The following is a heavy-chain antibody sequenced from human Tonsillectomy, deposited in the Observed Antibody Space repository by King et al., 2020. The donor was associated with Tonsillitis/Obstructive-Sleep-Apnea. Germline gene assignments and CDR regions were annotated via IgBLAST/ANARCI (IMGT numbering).Heavy chain of an antibody. D-gene: IGHD1-1*01. CDR2: IISDGSST. CDR1: GFTFSSYW. Sequence: VQLVESGGGLVQPGGSLRLSCAASGFTFSSYWMHWVRQAPGKGLVWVSRIISDGSSTSYADSVKGRFTISRDNAKNTLYLQMNSLRAEDTAVYYCARDYGELEAHFDYWGQGTLVTVSS. CDR3: ARDYGELEAHFDY. V-gene: IGHV3-74*01. J-gene: IGHJ4*02.